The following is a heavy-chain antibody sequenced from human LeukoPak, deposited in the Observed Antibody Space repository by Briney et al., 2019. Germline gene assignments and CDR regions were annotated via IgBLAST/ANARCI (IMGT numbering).Heavy chain of an antibody. D-gene: IGHD3-22*01. CDR2: IRYDGSNK. J-gene: IGHJ3*02. CDR1: GFTFSSYG. CDR3: AKMQEGYYYDSSGYRADAFDI. Sequence: GGSLRLSCAASGFTFSSYGMHWVRQAPGKGLEWVAFIRYDGSNKYYADSVKGRFTISRDNSKNTLYLQMNSLRAEDTAVYYCAKMQEGYYYDSSGYRADAFDIWGQGTMVTVSS. V-gene: IGHV3-30*02.